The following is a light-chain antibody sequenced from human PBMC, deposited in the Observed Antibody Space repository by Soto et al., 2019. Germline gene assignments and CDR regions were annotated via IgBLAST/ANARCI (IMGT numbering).Light chain of an antibody. Sequence: LTQSPATLSLSPGDRAALSCRASQNVSFYLTWYQQRRGQSPRLLIYDSSVRATGTPGRFSGSGSGTDFTLTISSLDPEDFAIYYYQQRSDWPLTFGGGTKVEVK. CDR2: DSS. CDR3: QQRSDWPLT. CDR1: QNVSFY. V-gene: IGKV3-11*01. J-gene: IGKJ4*01.